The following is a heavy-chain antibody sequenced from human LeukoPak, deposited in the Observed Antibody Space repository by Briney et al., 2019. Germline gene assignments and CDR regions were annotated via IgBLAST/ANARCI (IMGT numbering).Heavy chain of an antibody. J-gene: IGHJ3*02. V-gene: IGHV6-1*01. CDR2: TYYRSKWYN. CDR1: GDSVSSNSAA. Sequence: SQTLSLTCAISGDSVSSNSAAWNWIRQSPSRGLEWLGRTYYRSKWYNDYAVSVKSRITINPDTSKNQFSLQLNSVTPEDTAVYYCARLLGYCSSTSCLGAFDIWGQGTMVTVSS. D-gene: IGHD2-2*01. CDR3: ARLLGYCSSTSCLGAFDI.